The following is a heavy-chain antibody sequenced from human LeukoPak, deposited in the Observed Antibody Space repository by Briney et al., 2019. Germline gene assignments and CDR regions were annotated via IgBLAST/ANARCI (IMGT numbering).Heavy chain of an antibody. CDR1: GYTFTSYD. CDR2: MNPNSGNT. V-gene: IGHV1-8*01. D-gene: IGHD5-18*01. J-gene: IGHJ4*02. CDR3: ARGVRRGYSYDFDY. Sequence: ASVKVSCKASGYTFTSYDINWVRQATGQGLEWMGWMNPNSGNTGYAQKFQGRITMTRNTSISTAYMELSSLRSEDTAVYYCARGVRRGYSYDFDYWGQGTLVTVSS.